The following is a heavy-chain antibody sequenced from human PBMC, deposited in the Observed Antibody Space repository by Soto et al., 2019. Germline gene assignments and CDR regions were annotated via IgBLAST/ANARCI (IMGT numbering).Heavy chain of an antibody. CDR3: VRRIGNSWLAF. V-gene: IGHV4-39*01. Sequence: SETLSLTCTVSGGSISSSSYYWGWIRQPPGKGLEWIGSIYYSGSTYYNPSLKSRVTISVDTSKNQFSLQLSSVTAEDTAVYYCVRRIGNSWLAFWGQGTLVTVSS. D-gene: IGHD3-22*01. CDR1: GGSISSSSYY. J-gene: IGHJ4*02. CDR2: IYYSGST.